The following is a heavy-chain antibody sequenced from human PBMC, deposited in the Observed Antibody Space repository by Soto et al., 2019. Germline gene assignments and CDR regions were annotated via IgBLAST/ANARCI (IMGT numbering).Heavy chain of an antibody. CDR1: GYTFTSYA. V-gene: IGHV1-3*01. Sequence: ASVKVSCKASGYTFTSYAMHWVRQAPGQRLEWMGWINAGNGNTKYSQKFQGRVTITRDTSASTAYMELSSLRSEDTAVYYCAIMYSSGCYYVFDIWGQGTMVTV. J-gene: IGHJ3*02. CDR2: INAGNGNT. D-gene: IGHD6-19*01. CDR3: AIMYSSGCYYVFDI.